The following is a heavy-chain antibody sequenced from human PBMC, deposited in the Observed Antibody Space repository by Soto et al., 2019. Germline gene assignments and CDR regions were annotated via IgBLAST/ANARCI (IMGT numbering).Heavy chain of an antibody. J-gene: IGHJ4*02. CDR3: AAYGPNSGDGY. V-gene: IGHV3-66*01. D-gene: IGHD4-17*01. CDR1: GFAIYRSD. CDR2: IHSDHKT. Sequence: EVQLVQSGGALVQPGGSLRLSCVASGFAIYRSDMIWVRQAPGKGLEWVAHIHSDHKTFYADSVKGRFTISKDNSKNTLFFEMNSLRSEDTALYYCAAYGPNSGDGYWGQGTLVTVSP.